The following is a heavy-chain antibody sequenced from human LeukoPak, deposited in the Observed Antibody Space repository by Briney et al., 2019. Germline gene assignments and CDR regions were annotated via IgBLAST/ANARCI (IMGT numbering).Heavy chain of an antibody. Sequence: SAETLSLTCTVSGGPISSYYGSWIRQPPGKGLEWIGYIYYSGSTNYNPSLKSRVTISVDTSKNQFSLKLSSVTAADTAVYYCARDSGIAVAGTNYSDYWGQGTLVTVSS. V-gene: IGHV4-59*01. CDR1: GGPISSYY. D-gene: IGHD6-19*01. J-gene: IGHJ4*02. CDR2: IYYSGST. CDR3: ARDSGIAVAGTNYSDY.